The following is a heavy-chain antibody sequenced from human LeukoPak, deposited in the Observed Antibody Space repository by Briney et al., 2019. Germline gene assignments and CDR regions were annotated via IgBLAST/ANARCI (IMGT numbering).Heavy chain of an antibody. V-gene: IGHV3-74*01. CDR3: AKGGESSGYYGGPDY. D-gene: IGHD3-22*01. CDR2: VNSDGSAT. Sequence: PGGSLRLSCAASGFIFTKYWMHWVRQAPGKGLVWVSHVNSDGSATSYADSVKGRFTISRDNAKNTVYLHMNSLRAEDTAVYYCAKGGESSGYYGGPDYWGQGTLVTVSS. J-gene: IGHJ4*02. CDR1: GFIFTKYW.